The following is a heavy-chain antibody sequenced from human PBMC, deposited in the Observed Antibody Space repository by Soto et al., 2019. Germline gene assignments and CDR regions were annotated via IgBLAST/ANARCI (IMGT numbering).Heavy chain of an antibody. V-gene: IGHV1-2*04. Sequence: QVQLVQSGAEVKKPGASVKVSCRASGYTFTGYYMHWVRQAPGQGLEWMGWINPNSGGTNYAQNFQGWVTMTRDTSISTAYMEQSRLRSDDTAVYYCARTHCSSTRCYVGSWDYWGQGTLVTVSS. D-gene: IGHD2-2*01. CDR3: ARTHCSSTRCYVGSWDY. J-gene: IGHJ4*02. CDR2: INPNSGGT. CDR1: GYTFTGYY.